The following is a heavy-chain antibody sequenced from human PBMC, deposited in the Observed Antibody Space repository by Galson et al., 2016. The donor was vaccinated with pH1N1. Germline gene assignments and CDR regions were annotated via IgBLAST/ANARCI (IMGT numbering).Heavy chain of an antibody. D-gene: IGHD1-26*01. CDR3: TRDLGRLRDY. V-gene: IGHV1-46*01. J-gene: IGHJ4*02. CDR1: GYPFTRYY. Sequence: SVKVSCKASGYPFTRYYFHWVRQAPGQGLEWIGVIDPSNGGTTYAQKFQARVTMTRDTSTSTVYTDLSSLKAEDTAVYYCTRDLGRLRDYWGQGTLVTVSS. CDR2: IDPSNGGT.